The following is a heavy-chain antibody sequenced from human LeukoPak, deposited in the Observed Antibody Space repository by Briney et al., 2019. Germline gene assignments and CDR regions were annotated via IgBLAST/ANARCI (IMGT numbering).Heavy chain of an antibody. V-gene: IGHV1-2*02. D-gene: IGHD1-26*01. CDR3: ARALHPHVGATIVDLQYY. J-gene: IGHJ4*02. CDR1: GYTFTGYY. CDR2: INPNSGGT. Sequence: ASVKVSCTASGYTFTGYYMHWVRQAPGQGLEWMGWINPNSGGTNYAQKFQGRVTMTRDTSISTAYMELSRLRSDDTAVYYCARALHPHVGATIVDLQYYWGQGTLVTVSS.